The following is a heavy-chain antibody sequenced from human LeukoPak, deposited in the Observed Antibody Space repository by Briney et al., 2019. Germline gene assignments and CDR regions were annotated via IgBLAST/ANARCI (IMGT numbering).Heavy chain of an antibody. J-gene: IGHJ5*02. CDR3: ASSEGYANWNDG. Sequence: GGSLRLSCAASGFTFSSYSMNWVRQAPGKGLEWVSSISSSSSYIYYADSVKGRFTTSRDNAKNSLYLQMNSLRAEDTAVYYCASSEGYANWNDGWGQGTLVTVSS. D-gene: IGHD5-18*01. V-gene: IGHV3-21*01. CDR2: ISSSSSYI. CDR1: GFTFSSYS.